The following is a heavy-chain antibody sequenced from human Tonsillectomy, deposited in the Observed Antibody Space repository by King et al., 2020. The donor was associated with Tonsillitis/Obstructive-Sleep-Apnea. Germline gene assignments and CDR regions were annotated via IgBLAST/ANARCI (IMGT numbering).Heavy chain of an antibody. D-gene: IGHD2-2*01. CDR3: ARDDIVVVPAAFDY. J-gene: IGHJ4*02. Sequence: VQLVESGGGLVKPGGSLRLSCAASGFTFSSYSMNWVRQAPGKVLEWVSSLRRSSSYISYAASVQGRVTISRDNAKNYLDLQMNSLRAEATAVYYCARDDIVVVPAAFDYWGQGTLVTVSS. V-gene: IGHV3-21*01. CDR1: GFTFSSYS. CDR2: LRRSSSYI.